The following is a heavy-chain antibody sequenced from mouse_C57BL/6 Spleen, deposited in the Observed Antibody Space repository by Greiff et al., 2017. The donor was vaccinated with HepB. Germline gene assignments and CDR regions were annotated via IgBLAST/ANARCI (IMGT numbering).Heavy chain of an antibody. CDR1: GYTFTDYY. Sequence: VQLKQSGPELVKPGASVKISCKASGYTFTDYYMNWVKQSHGKSLEWIGDINPNNGGTSYNQKFKGKATLTVDKSSSTAYMELRSLTSEDSAVYYCARGFITTVVEGAMDYWGQGTSVTVSS. CDR3: ARGFITTVVEGAMDY. V-gene: IGHV1-26*01. J-gene: IGHJ4*01. D-gene: IGHD1-1*01. CDR2: INPNNGGT.